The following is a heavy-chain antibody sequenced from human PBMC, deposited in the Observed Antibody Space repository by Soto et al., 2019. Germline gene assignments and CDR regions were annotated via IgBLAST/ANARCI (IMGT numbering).Heavy chain of an antibody. Sequence: ASLKVSCKASGGTLSSYAISWVRQAPGQGLEWMGGIIPIFGTANYAQKFQGRVTITADESTSTAYMELSSLRSEDTAVYYCARPFALVTTKGGMDVWGQGTTVTVSS. CDR1: GGTLSSYA. D-gene: IGHD4-4*01. J-gene: IGHJ6*02. CDR2: IIPIFGTA. V-gene: IGHV1-69*13. CDR3: ARPFALVTTKGGMDV.